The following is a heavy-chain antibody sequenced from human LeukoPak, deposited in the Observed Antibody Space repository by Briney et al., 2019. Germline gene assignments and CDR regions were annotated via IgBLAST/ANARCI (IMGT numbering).Heavy chain of an antibody. CDR2: ISSSGSTI. CDR1: GFTFSDYY. V-gene: IGHV3-11*01. J-gene: IGHJ5*02. D-gene: IGHD2-2*02. Sequence: GGSLRLSCAASGFTFSDYYMSWIRQAPGKGLEWVSYISSSGSTIYYADSVKGRFTTSRDNAKNSLYLQMNSLRAEDTAVYYCARVAVPAAINGWFDPWGQGTLVTVSS. CDR3: ARVAVPAAINGWFDP.